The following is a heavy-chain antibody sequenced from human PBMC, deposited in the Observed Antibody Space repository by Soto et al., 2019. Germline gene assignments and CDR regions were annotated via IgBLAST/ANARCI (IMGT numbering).Heavy chain of an antibody. CDR3: ARNMDYYYGRGSGNGHGV. D-gene: IGHD3-10*02. CDR1: GYTFTAYH. CDR2: INPKFGAT. V-gene: IGHV1-2*02. Sequence: QVQLVQSGAEVKEPGDSVRVSCEGSGYTFTAYHINWVRQAPGHGLEWMGWINPKFGATTYAQDFQGRVSMTRDMSISTVYMELSRLTSDDTAIYYCARNMDYYYGRGSGNGHGVWGQGTTVTVFS. J-gene: IGHJ6*02.